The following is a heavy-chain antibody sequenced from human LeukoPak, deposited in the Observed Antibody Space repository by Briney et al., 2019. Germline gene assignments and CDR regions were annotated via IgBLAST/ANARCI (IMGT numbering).Heavy chain of an antibody. CDR3: ARSGRYCSSTSCYSY. Sequence: GASVKVSCKASGYTFTGYHIHWVRQAPGQGLEWMGWINPNSGGTNYAQKFQGRVTMTRDTSISTTYMELSRLRSDDTAVYYCARSGRYCSSTSCYSYWGQGTLVTVSS. CDR1: GYTFTGYH. CDR2: INPNSGGT. V-gene: IGHV1-2*02. D-gene: IGHD2-2*01. J-gene: IGHJ4*02.